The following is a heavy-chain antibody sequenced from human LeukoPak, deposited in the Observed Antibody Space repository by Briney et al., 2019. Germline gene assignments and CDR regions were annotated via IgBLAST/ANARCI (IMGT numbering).Heavy chain of an antibody. D-gene: IGHD3-22*01. V-gene: IGHV3-53*04. CDR2: IYSGGST. J-gene: IGHJ4*02. Sequence: PGGSLRLSCAASGFTVSSNYMSWVRQAPGKGLEWVSVIYSGGSTYYADSVEGRFTISRHNSKNTLYLQMNSLRAEDTAVYYCARNMYYYDSSGYYAYYFDYWGQGTLVTVSS. CDR1: GFTVSSNY. CDR3: ARNMYYYDSSGYYAYYFDY.